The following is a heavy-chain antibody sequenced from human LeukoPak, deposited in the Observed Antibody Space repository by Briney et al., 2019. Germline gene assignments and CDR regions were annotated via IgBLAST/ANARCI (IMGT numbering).Heavy chain of an antibody. D-gene: IGHD5-18*01. J-gene: IGHJ2*01. CDR2: ISGSGGST. CDR1: GFTFSSYA. V-gene: IGHV3-23*01. CDR3: AKDSSYGHVVWYFDL. Sequence: GGSLRLSCAASGFTFSSYAMSWVRQAPGKGLEWVSAISGSGGSTYYADSVKGRFTISRDNSKNTLYLQMNSQRAEDTAVYYCAKDSSYGHVVWYFDLWGRGTLVTVSS.